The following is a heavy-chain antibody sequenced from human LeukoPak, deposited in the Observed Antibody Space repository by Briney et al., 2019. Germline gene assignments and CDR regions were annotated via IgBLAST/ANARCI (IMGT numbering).Heavy chain of an antibody. CDR1: GGSISSGSYC. J-gene: IGHJ4*02. CDR2: IYTSGST. D-gene: IGHD6-13*01. Sequence: PSQTLSLTCTVSGGSISSGSYCWSWIRQPAGKGLEWIGRIYTSGSTNYNPSLKSRVTISVDTSKNQFSLKLSSVTAADSAVYYCARGEPAAGNLYFDYWGQGTLVTVSS. V-gene: IGHV4-61*02. CDR3: ARGEPAAGNLYFDY.